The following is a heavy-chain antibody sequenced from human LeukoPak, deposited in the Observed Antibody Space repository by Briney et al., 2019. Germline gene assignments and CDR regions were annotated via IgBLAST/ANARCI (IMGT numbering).Heavy chain of an antibody. CDR3: ARVYYYYYGMDV. CDR1: GFTFSSYA. Sequence: GGSLRLSCAASGFTFSSYAMHWVRQAPGKGLEWVAVISYDGSNKYYADSVKGRFTISRDNSKNTLYLQMNSLRAEDTAVYYCARVYYYYYGMDVWGQGTTVTVSS. V-gene: IGHV3-30-3*01. J-gene: IGHJ6*02. CDR2: ISYDGSNK.